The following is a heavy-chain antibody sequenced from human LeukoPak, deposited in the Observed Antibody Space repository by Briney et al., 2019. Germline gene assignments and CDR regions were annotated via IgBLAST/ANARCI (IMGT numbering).Heavy chain of an antibody. CDR1: GFTFSDCW. J-gene: IGHJ4*02. CDR2: INHDGSVT. CDR3: AKVSQWGSSRWYEGD. D-gene: IGHD6-13*01. V-gene: IGHV3-7*03. Sequence: GGSLRLSCAASGFTFSDCWMLWVRQAPGKGPEWVAIINHDGSVTHYVDSVKGRFTISRDNTETALYLHMNSLRVDDTAVYYCAKVSQWGSSRWYEGDWGQGTLVTVSS.